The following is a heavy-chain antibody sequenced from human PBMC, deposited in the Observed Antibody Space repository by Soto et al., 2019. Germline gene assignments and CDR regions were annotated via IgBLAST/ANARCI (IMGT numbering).Heavy chain of an antibody. CDR3: ARGLISGSHYSGGWYYFDS. V-gene: IGHV4-34*01. D-gene: IGHD1-26*01. J-gene: IGHJ4*02. Sequence: SETLSLTCDVYGGSFSGYIWTWIRQTPGKGLQWIGQINHSGSANYNPSLRSRVTISVHTSNSQFSLELSSVTAADTAVYYCARGLISGSHYSGGWYYFDSSGQGTLVTVSS. CDR1: GGSFSGYI. CDR2: INHSGSA.